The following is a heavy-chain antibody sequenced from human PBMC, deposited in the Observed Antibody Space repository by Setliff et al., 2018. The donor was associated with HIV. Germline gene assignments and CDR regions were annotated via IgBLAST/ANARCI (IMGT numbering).Heavy chain of an antibody. Sequence: GGSLRLSCAASGFNFRSYGMTWVRQAPGKSLDWVAHIGSSNHGIHYTASVQGRFTVSRDNANNLLFLQMNSLRAEDTAVYYCARVASGRDYGWLDPWGQGTLVTVSS. CDR2: IGSSNHGI. D-gene: IGHD5-12*01. CDR1: GFNFRSYG. J-gene: IGHJ5*02. V-gene: IGHV3-48*04. CDR3: ARVASGRDYGWLDP.